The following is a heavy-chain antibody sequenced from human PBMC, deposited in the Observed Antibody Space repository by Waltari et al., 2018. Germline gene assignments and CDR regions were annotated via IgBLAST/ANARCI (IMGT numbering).Heavy chain of an antibody. Sequence: EVQLVETGGGLIQPGGSLRLSCAASGFTVSSNYMSWVRQAPGKGLEWVSVIYSGGSTDCADSVKGRFTISRDNSKNTLYLQMNSLRAEDTAVYYCARALLGAAAGTGDAFDIWGQGTMVTVSS. CDR1: GFTVSSNY. V-gene: IGHV3-53*02. CDR2: IYSGGST. CDR3: ARALLGAAAGTGDAFDI. J-gene: IGHJ3*02. D-gene: IGHD6-13*01.